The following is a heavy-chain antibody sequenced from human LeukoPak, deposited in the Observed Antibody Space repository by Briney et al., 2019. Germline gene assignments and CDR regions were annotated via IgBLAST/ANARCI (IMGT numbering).Heavy chain of an antibody. CDR3: AKNSGYTLEVDYMDV. Sequence: GGSLKLSCAASGFTFSSFGMHWVRQAPGKGLEWVSFIQYDGSDKSYADSVKGRFTISRDNSKNTLHLQLNSLRAEDTAVYYCAKNSGYTLEVDYMDVWGKGTTVTISS. V-gene: IGHV3-30*02. CDR2: IQYDGSDK. CDR1: GFTFSSFG. J-gene: IGHJ6*03. D-gene: IGHD1-1*01.